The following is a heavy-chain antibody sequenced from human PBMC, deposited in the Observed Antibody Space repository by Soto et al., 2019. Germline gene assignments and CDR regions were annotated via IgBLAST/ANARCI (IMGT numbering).Heavy chain of an antibody. CDR2: INPSGGST. V-gene: IGHV1-46*01. D-gene: IGHD4-17*01. CDR1: GYTFTSYY. CDR3: ARESTSLGYYYGMDV. Sequence: ASVKVSCKASGYTFTSYYMHWVRQAPGQGLEWMGIINPSGGSTSYAQKFQGRVTMTRDTSTSTVYMELSSLRSEDTAVYYCARESTSLGYYYGMDVWGQGTTVTVSS. J-gene: IGHJ6*02.